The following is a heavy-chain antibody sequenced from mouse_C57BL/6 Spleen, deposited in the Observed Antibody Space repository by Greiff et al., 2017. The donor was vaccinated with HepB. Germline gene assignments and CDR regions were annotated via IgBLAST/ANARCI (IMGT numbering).Heavy chain of an antibody. V-gene: IGHV14-1*01. J-gene: IGHJ1*03. Sequence: EVQLQQSGAELVRPGASVKLSCTASGFNIKDYYMHWVKQRPEQGLEWIGRIDPEDGDTEYAPKFQGKATMTADTSSNTADLQLSSLTSDDTAVDYCTTDSNFWYFDVWGTGTTVTVSS. D-gene: IGHD2-5*01. CDR2: IDPEDGDT. CDR1: GFNIKDYY. CDR3: TTDSNFWYFDV.